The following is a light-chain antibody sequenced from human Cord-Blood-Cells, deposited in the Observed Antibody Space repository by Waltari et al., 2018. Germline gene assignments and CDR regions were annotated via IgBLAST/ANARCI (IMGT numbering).Light chain of an antibody. CDR3: NSRDSSGNHWV. J-gene: IGLJ3*02. Sequence: SSELTQDPAVSVALGQTVRITCQGDSLRSYYASWYQQKPGQAPVLVIYGKNNRPSGIPGRVSRASSGNTASLTVTGAQAEDEADYYCNSRDSSGNHWVFGGGTKLTVL. CDR1: SLRSYY. V-gene: IGLV3-19*01. CDR2: GKN.